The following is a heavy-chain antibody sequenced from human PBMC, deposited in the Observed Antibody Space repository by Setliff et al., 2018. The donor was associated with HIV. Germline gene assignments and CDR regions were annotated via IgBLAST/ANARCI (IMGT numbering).Heavy chain of an antibody. V-gene: IGHV4-30-4*08. CDR1: GGSISSGDYY. Sequence: KTSETLSLTCTVSGGSISSGDYYWSWIRQPPGKGLEWIGYIYYSGSTYYNPSLKSRVTISQDTSKNQFSLELTSVTAADTAMYYCARGRVVVDNYYYYGIDVWGQGTTVTVSS. CDR2: IYYSGST. CDR3: ARGRVVVDNYYYYGIDV. D-gene: IGHD2-2*01. J-gene: IGHJ6*02.